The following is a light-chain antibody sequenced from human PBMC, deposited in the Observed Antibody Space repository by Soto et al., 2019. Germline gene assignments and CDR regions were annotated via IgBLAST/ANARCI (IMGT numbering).Light chain of an antibody. CDR3: SSYTSSSTV. J-gene: IGLJ3*02. V-gene: IGLV2-14*01. CDR2: EVS. CDR1: SSDVGGYNY. Sequence: QSALTQPASVSGSPGQSITISCTGTSSDVGGYNYVSWYQQHPGKAPKFMIYEVSNRPSGVSNRFSGSKSGNTASLTISGLQAEDEADYYCSSYTSSSTVFGGGTQLTVL.